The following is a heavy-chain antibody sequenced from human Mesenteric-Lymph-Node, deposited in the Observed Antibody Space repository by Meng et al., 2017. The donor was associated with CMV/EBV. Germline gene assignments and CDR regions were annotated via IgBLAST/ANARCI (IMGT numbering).Heavy chain of an antibody. CDR2: KNPSSDNT. CDR1: GYTFHTYD. Sequence: ASVKVSCKAAGYTFHTYDINWGRQAFGQGPEWMGWKNPSSDNTGYAQKFRGRVTMTIDTSTSTAYMELRSLRAEDTAVYYCATMGDPSAAASYAMDVWGQGTTVTVSS. V-gene: IGHV1-8*01. CDR3: ATMGDPSAAASYAMDV. J-gene: IGHJ6*02. D-gene: IGHD6-13*01.